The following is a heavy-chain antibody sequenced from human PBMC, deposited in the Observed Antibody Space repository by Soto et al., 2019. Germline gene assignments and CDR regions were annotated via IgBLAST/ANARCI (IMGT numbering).Heavy chain of an antibody. CDR1: GYTFTSYG. V-gene: IGHV1-18*01. CDR3: ARDQARIAVAGLFDY. Sequence: GASVKVSCKASGYTFTSYGISWVRQAPGQGLEWMGWISAYNGNTNYAQKLQGRVTMTTDTSTSTAYMELRSLRSDDTAVYYCARDQARIAVAGLFDYWGQGTLVTVSS. CDR2: ISAYNGNT. J-gene: IGHJ4*02. D-gene: IGHD6-19*01.